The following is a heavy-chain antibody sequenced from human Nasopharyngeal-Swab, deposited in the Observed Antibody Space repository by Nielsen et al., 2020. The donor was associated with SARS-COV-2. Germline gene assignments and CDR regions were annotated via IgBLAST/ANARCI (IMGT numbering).Heavy chain of an antibody. V-gene: IGHV4-4*02. CDR2: IYHSGST. D-gene: IGHD3-22*01. J-gene: IGHJ4*02. CDR1: GGSISSSNW. CDR3: ARHVYYDSSGYYYVPFDY. Sequence: SETLSLTCAVSGGSISSSNWWSWVRQPPGKGLEWIGEIYHSGSTNYNPSLKSRVTISVDASKNQFSLKLSSVTAADTAVYYCARHVYYDSSGYYYVPFDYWGQGTLVTVSS.